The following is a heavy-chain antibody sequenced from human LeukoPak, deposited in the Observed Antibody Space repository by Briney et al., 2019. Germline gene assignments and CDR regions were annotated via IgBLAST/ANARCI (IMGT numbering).Heavy chain of an antibody. CDR2: MNPNSGNT. J-gene: IGHJ6*03. D-gene: IGHD6-6*01. Sequence: VASVKVSCKASGYTFTSYDINWVRQATGQGLEWMGWMNPNSGNTGYAQKFQGRVTITRNTSISTAYMELSSLRSEDTAVYYCARGVTSIAARPGGFKYYYYYMDVWGKGTTVTVSS. CDR3: ARGVTSIAARPGGFKYYYYYMDV. CDR1: GYTFTSYD. V-gene: IGHV1-8*03.